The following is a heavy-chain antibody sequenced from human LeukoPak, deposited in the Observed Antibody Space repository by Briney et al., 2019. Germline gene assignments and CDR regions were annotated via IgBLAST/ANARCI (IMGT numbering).Heavy chain of an antibody. J-gene: IGHJ4*02. V-gene: IGHV3-7*01. CDR2: IDEDGSET. CDR1: GFTFSNYW. Sequence: GGSLRLSCEVSGFTFSNYWMMWVRQAPGKGLEWVASIDEDGSETNYVDSVTGRFTVSRDHAKNSLFLQMNSLRAEDTAVYYCVRGPSGYHNTGGQGTLVTVSS. CDR3: VRGPSGYHNT. D-gene: IGHD5-12*01.